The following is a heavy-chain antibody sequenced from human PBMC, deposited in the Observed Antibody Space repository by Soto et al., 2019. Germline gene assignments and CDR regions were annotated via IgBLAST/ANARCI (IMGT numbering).Heavy chain of an antibody. Sequence: LSLTCAISGDSVSSNSAAWNWIRQSPLRGLEWLGRTYYRSKWYNDYALSVKSRIAINPDTSKNQFSLQLNYVTPEDTAIYYCARGRDSAFDIWGQGTMVTVSS. CDR1: GDSVSSNSAA. J-gene: IGHJ3*02. CDR3: ARGRDSAFDI. V-gene: IGHV6-1*01. CDR2: TYYRSKWYN.